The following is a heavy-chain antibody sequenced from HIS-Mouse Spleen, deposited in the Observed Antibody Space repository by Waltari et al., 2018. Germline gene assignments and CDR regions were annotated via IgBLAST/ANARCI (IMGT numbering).Heavy chain of an antibody. CDR3: ARDRRGSYYYYGMDV. J-gene: IGHJ6*02. V-gene: IGHV3-53*01. Sequence: EVQLVESGGGLIQPGGSLRLSCAASGFTVSSNYISWVRQAPGKGLEWVSVIYSGGSKYYAASVKGRFTISRDNSKNTLYLQMNSLRAEDTAVYYCARDRRGSYYYYGMDVWGQGTTVTVSS. CDR1: GFTVSSNY. CDR2: IYSGGSK.